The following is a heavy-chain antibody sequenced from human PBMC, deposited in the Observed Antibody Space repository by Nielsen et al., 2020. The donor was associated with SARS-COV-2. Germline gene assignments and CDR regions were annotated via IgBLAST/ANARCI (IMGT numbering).Heavy chain of an antibody. V-gene: IGHV4-34*01. J-gene: IGHJ3*02. Sequence: RQAPGKGLEWIGEINHSGSTNYNPSLKSRVTISVDTSKKQLSLKLSSVTAADTAVYYCARAVTPTTFDIWGQGTMVTVSS. D-gene: IGHD4-23*01. CDR2: INHSGST. CDR3: ARAVTPTTFDI.